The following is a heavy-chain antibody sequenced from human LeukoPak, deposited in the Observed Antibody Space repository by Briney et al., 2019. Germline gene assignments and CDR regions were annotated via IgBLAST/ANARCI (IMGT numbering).Heavy chain of an antibody. CDR1: GFTFGSYS. CDR2: ITGDGHNT. Sequence: GGSLRLSCAASGFTFGSYSMHWVRQAPGIGLEYVSAITGDGHNTFYADSVMGRFTISRDNSKNTPYLQMGSLRPEDMAVYYCARVNRGYDYWGQGVLVTVSS. V-gene: IGHV3-64*02. CDR3: ARVNRGYDY. D-gene: IGHD5-12*01. J-gene: IGHJ4*02.